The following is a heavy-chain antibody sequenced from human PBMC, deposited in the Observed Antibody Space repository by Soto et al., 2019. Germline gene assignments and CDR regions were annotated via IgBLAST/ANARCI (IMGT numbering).Heavy chain of an antibody. Sequence: VQLLESGGGLVQPGGSLRLACTASGFTFNHYAMTWVRQGPGRGLEWVASVSGRGGSKKYADSVKGRFIISRDNSNSTLYLQMDSLGGEDTAVYYCAKDSTVTTSLYFYYYGFDVWGQGTTVTVSS. V-gene: IGHV3-23*01. CDR1: GFTFNHYA. J-gene: IGHJ6*01. CDR2: VSGRGGSK. D-gene: IGHD4-17*01. CDR3: AKDSTVTTSLYFYYYGFDV.